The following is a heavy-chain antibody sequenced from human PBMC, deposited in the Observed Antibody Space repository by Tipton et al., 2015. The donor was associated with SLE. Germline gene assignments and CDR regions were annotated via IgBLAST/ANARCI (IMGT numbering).Heavy chain of an antibody. Sequence: TLSLTCTVSGGSISSYYWGWIRQPPGKGLEWIGSIYYSGSTYYNPSLKSRVTISVDTSKNQFSLKLSSVTAADTAVYYCARDQSTYYYDSSGRDAFDIWGQGTMVTVSS. CDR3: ARDQSTYYYDSSGRDAFDI. J-gene: IGHJ3*02. D-gene: IGHD3-22*01. V-gene: IGHV4-39*07. CDR1: GGSISSYY. CDR2: IYYSGST.